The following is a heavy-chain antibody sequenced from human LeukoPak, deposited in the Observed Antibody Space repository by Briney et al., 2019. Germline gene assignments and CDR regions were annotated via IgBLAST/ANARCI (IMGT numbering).Heavy chain of an antibody. Sequence: TGGSLRLSCAASGFTFSSYAMHWVRQAPGKGLEWVAVISYDGSNKYYADSVKGRFTISRDNSKNTLYLQMNSLRAEDTAVYYCARQISKYYDFWSGQIDYWGQGTLVTVSS. V-gene: IGHV3-30-3*01. CDR2: ISYDGSNK. CDR3: ARQISKYYDFWSGQIDY. CDR1: GFTFSSYA. J-gene: IGHJ4*02. D-gene: IGHD3-3*01.